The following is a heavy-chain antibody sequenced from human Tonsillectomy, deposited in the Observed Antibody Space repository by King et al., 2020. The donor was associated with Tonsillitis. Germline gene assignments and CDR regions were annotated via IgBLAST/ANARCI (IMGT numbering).Heavy chain of an antibody. CDR3: AREDWGSRNYYYYMDV. CDR1: GFTFSSYA. V-gene: IGHV3-30-3*01. Sequence: VQLVESGGGVVQPGRSLRLSCAASGFTFSSYAMHWVRQAPGKGLEWVAVISYDGSNKYYADSVKGRFTISRDNSKNTLYLQMNSLRAEDTAVYYCAREDWGSRNYYYYMDVWGKGTTVTVSS. D-gene: IGHD7-27*01. CDR2: ISYDGSNK. J-gene: IGHJ6*03.